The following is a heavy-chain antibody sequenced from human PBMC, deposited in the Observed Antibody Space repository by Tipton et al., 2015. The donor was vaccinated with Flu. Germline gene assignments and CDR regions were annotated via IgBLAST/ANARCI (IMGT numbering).Heavy chain of an antibody. CDR1: GDSIRSDYY. CDR2: IYHSGNS. D-gene: IGHD3-3*01. J-gene: IGHJ6*02. CDR3: AKELRNHDFWSDQEVDGMDV. V-gene: IGHV4-38-2*01. Sequence: TLSLTCSVSGDSIRSDYYWGWIRQPPGKGLEWIGNIYHSGNSYHNPSLKSRVTISVDTSKNQFSLRLSSVTAADTAVYFCAKELRNHDFWSDQEVDGMDVWGQGTTVTISS.